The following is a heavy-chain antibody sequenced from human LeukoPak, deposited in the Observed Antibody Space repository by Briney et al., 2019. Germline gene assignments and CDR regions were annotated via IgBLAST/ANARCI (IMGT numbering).Heavy chain of an antibody. J-gene: IGHJ6*02. D-gene: IGHD1-26*01. V-gene: IGHV4-59*01. Sequence: SETLSLTCTVSGGSISNYYWSWIRQPPGKGLEWIGYIYYSGSTNYNPSLKSRVIISVDTSKNQFSLKLSSVAAADTAVYYCAREGIVGARSGMDVWGQGTTVTVSS. CDR2: IYYSGST. CDR1: GGSISNYY. CDR3: AREGIVGARSGMDV.